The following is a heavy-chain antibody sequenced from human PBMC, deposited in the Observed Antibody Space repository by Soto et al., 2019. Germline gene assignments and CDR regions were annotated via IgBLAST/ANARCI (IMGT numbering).Heavy chain of an antibody. Sequence: EVQLVESGGGLVKPGGSLRLSCAASGFAFSDFGFNWVRQAPGKGLEWVSFISRGGSPIYYADSLRGRFTISRDDANNSISLQMTRLRPEDTAIYYCARDRHDQGDFNWFDPWGPGTLVTVSS. D-gene: IGHD4-17*01. J-gene: IGHJ5*02. V-gene: IGHV3-21*02. CDR1: GFAFSDFG. CDR2: ISRGGSPI. CDR3: ARDRHDQGDFNWFDP.